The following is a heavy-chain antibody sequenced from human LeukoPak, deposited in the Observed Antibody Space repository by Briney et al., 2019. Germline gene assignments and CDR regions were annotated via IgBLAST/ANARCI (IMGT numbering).Heavy chain of an antibody. Sequence: GGSLRLSCAASGFTFSSYPMNWVRQAPGKGLEWVSYISRSGDTIYFADSVKGRFTISRDNAKNSLYLQMSSLRAEDTAVYYCARDYASDYWGQGTLVTVSS. V-gene: IGHV3-48*04. CDR3: ARDYASDY. CDR2: ISRSGDTI. J-gene: IGHJ4*02. D-gene: IGHD3-10*01. CDR1: GFTFSSYP.